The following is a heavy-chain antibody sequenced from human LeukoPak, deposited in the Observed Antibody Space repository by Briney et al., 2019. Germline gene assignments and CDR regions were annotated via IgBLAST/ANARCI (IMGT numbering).Heavy chain of an antibody. CDR2: ISAYNGNT. D-gene: IGHD3-10*01. V-gene: IGHV1-18*01. J-gene: IGHJ4*02. CDR3: ARALYYYGSGSYAIDY. CDR1: GYTFTSYG. Sequence: ASVKVSCKASGYTFTSYGIGWVRQAPGQGLEWMGWISAYNGNTNYAQKLQGRVTTTTDTSTSTAYMELRSLRSDDTAVYYCARALYYYGSGSYAIDYWGQGTLVTVSS.